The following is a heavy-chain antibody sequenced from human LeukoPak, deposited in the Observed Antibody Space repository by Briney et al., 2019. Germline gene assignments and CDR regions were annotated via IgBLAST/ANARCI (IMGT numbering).Heavy chain of an antibody. J-gene: IGHJ4*02. Sequence: PGGSLRLSCAASGLTFSSYSMNWVRQAPGKGLEWVSSISSSSSYIYYADSVKGRFTISRDNAKNSLYLQMNSLRAEDTAVYYCARAYGSGSFHPYYFDYWGQGTLVTVSS. V-gene: IGHV3-21*01. CDR3: ARAYGSGSFHPYYFDY. CDR1: GLTFSSYS. D-gene: IGHD3-10*01. CDR2: ISSSSSYI.